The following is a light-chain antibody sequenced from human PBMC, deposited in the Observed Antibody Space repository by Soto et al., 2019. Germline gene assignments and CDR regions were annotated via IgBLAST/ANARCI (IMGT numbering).Light chain of an antibody. V-gene: IGLV2-11*01. Sequence: SVLTQPRSVSGSPGQSVTISCTGTSSDVGGYNYVSWYQQHPGKAPKLMIYDVSKRPSGVPDRFSGSKSGNTAPLTISGLRAEDEADYYCCSYAGSYTYVFGTGTKVTVL. J-gene: IGLJ1*01. CDR1: SSDVGGYNY. CDR3: CSYAGSYTYV. CDR2: DVS.